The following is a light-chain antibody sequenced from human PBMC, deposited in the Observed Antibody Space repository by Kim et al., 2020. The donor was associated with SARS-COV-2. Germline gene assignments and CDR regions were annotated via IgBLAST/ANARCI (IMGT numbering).Light chain of an antibody. CDR2: GAS. Sequence: EMVMTQSPATLSVSPGERVTLSCRASQSVGSNLAWYQHKPGQAPRVLIYGASTRATGIPARFSGSGSGTEFTLTISSLQSEDFAVYYCQQYSNWPRTFGQGTKLEI. CDR3: QQYSNWPRT. J-gene: IGKJ2*01. V-gene: IGKV3-15*01. CDR1: QSVGSN.